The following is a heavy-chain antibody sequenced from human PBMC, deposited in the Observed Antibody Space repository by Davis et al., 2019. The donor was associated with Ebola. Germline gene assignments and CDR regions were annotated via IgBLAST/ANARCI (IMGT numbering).Heavy chain of an antibody. Sequence: SVKVSCKASGGTFSSYAISWVRQAPGQGLEWMGGIIPIFGTANYAQKFQGRVTITADKSTSTAYMELSSLRSEDTAVYYCARDDWNQNWFDPWGQGTLVAVSS. J-gene: IGHJ5*02. CDR2: IIPIFGTA. CDR3: ARDDWNQNWFDP. CDR1: GGTFSSYA. V-gene: IGHV1-69*06. D-gene: IGHD1-1*01.